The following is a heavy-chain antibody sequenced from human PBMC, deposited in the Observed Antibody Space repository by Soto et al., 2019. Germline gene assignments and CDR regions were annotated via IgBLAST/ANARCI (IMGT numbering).Heavy chain of an antibody. J-gene: IGHJ4*02. V-gene: IGHV2-5*02. Sequence: QITLKESGPTLVKPTQTLTLTCTFSGFSLSTSGVGVGWIRQPPGKALEWLALIYWDDDKRYSPSLKSRLTITKDTSKNQVVLTMTNMDPVDTVTYYCAHRRSGRVVYYFDYWGQGTLVTVSS. D-gene: IGHD1-26*01. CDR3: AHRRSGRVVYYFDY. CDR1: GFSLSTSGVG. CDR2: IYWDDDK.